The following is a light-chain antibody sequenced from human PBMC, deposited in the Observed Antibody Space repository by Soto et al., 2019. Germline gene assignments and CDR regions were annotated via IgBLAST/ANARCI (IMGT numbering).Light chain of an antibody. Sequence: QSVLIQPASVSGSPGQSITISCTGTSSDVGGYNYVSWYQQHPGKAPKLMIYEVSNRPSGVSNRFSGSRSGHTASPTISGLQAEDEADYYCSSYTSSSTYVFGTGTKVTVL. CDR3: SSYTSSSTYV. J-gene: IGLJ1*01. CDR1: SSDVGGYNY. V-gene: IGLV2-14*01. CDR2: EVS.